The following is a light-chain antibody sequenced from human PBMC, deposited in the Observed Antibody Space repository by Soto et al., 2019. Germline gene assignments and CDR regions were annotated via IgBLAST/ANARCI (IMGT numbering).Light chain of an antibody. V-gene: IGKV3-20*01. CDR3: QQYGSSRT. CDR1: QSVDSSY. CDR2: GAS. J-gene: IGKJ1*01. Sequence: EIVLTQSPGTLSLSPGEGATLSCRASQSVDSSYLAWYQQKPGQAPRLLIYGASSRATGIPDRFRGSGSGTDFTLTISRLEPEDFAVYYCQQYGSSRTFGQGTKVEIK.